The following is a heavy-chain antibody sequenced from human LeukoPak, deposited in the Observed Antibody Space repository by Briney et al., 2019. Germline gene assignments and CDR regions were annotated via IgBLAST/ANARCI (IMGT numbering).Heavy chain of an antibody. CDR1: GFTFSGFW. D-gene: IGHD6-13*01. V-gene: IGHV3-7*03. Sequence: GGSLRLSCAVSGFTFSGFWMSWSRQAPGKGLEWVASINSDGSEGYYADVVKGRFTISRDNAKNSLYLQINSLRAEDTAVYYCASLAAAGYYYYGMDVWGQGTTVTVSS. CDR2: INSDGSEG. CDR3: ASLAAAGYYYYGMDV. J-gene: IGHJ6*02.